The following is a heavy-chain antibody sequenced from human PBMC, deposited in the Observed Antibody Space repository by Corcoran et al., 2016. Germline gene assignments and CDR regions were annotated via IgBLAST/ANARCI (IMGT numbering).Heavy chain of an antibody. Sequence: EVQLVESGGGLVKPGGSLRLSCAASGFTFSSYSMNWVRQAPGKGLEWVSSISSSSSYIYYADSVKGRFTISRDNAKNSLYLQMNSLRAEDTAVYYCARVTLTHSSVWGAFDYWGQGTLVTVSS. CDR3: ARVTLTHSSVWGAFDY. CDR2: ISSSSSYI. CDR1: GFTFSSYS. V-gene: IGHV3-21*01. J-gene: IGHJ4*02. D-gene: IGHD6-19*01.